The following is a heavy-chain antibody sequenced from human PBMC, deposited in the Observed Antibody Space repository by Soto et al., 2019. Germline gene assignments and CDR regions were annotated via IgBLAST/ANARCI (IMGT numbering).Heavy chain of an antibody. CDR1: VFTFSSYW. Sequence: GSLRLSCAASVFTFSSYWMHWVRQAPGKGLVWVSRIKRDGSETNYADSVKGRFTISRDNAKNTLYLQLNSLRAEDTAVYYCLRGNSGYGNFDYWGQGTRVTVSS. V-gene: IGHV3-74*01. CDR2: IKRDGSET. CDR3: LRGNSGYGNFDY. J-gene: IGHJ4*02. D-gene: IGHD5-12*01.